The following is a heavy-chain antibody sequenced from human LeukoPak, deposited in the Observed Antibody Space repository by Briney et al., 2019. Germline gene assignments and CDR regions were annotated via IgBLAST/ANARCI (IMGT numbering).Heavy chain of an antibody. CDR3: AKDMQQLVTDAFDI. J-gene: IGHJ3*02. Sequence: GGSLRLSCAASGFTLDDYAMHWVRQAPGKGLEWVSGISWNSGSIGYADSVKGRFTISRDNAKSSLYLQMNSLRAEDTALYYCAKDMQQLVTDAFDIWGQGTMVTVSS. V-gene: IGHV3-9*01. CDR2: ISWNSGSI. D-gene: IGHD6-13*01. CDR1: GFTLDDYA.